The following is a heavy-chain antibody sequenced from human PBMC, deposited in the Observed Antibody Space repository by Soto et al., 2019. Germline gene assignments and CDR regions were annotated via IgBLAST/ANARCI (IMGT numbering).Heavy chain of an antibody. J-gene: IGHJ4*02. CDR2: TYYSGST. CDR3: ARVRGTAGKRYFDY. D-gene: IGHD6-13*01. Sequence: SETLSLTCTVSGGSMIAYYWNWMRQPPGKGLQWIGYTYYSGSTTYNPSLKSRVTISVDSSKNQFSLKLDSVTPADTAVYYCARVRGTAGKRYFDYWGPGTLVSVS. V-gene: IGHV4-59*01. CDR1: GGSMIAYY.